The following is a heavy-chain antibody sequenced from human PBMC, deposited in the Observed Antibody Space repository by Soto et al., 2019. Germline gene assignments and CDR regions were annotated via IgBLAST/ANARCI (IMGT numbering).Heavy chain of an antibody. D-gene: IGHD3-3*01. Sequence: QVQLVESGGGVVQPGRSLRLSCAVSGFSFSNYGMHWVRQAPGKGLEWVAVISYDGNNTYYVDSVKGRFAISRDNSKNTLYLQMNSLRAEDTAVYYCAKDTLYYNFWSGPYYFDYWGQGTLVTVSS. CDR3: AKDTLYYNFWSGPYYFDY. CDR1: GFSFSNYG. CDR2: ISYDGNNT. J-gene: IGHJ4*02. V-gene: IGHV3-30*18.